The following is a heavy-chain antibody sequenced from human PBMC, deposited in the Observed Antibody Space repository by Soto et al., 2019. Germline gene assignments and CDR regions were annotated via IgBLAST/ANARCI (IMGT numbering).Heavy chain of an antibody. CDR1: GYTFTSYY. Sequence: SVKVSCKASGYTFTSYYMHWVRQAPGQGLEWMGIINPSGGSTSYAQKFQGRVTMTRDTSTSTVYMELSSLRSEDTAVYYCARVPDCSGGSCYSLFGYYGMDVWGQGTTVTVSS. V-gene: IGHV1-46*01. CDR2: INPSGGST. D-gene: IGHD2-15*01. CDR3: ARVPDCSGGSCYSLFGYYGMDV. J-gene: IGHJ6*02.